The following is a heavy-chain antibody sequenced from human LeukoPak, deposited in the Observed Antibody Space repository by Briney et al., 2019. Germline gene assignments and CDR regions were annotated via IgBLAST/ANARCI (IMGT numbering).Heavy chain of an antibody. Sequence: PGGSLRLSCAASGFTFSSYAMSWVRQAPGKGLEWVSAISGSGGSTYYADSVKGRFTISRDNSKNTLYLQMNSLRTEDTAVYYCAKLTGVVISYFDYWGQGTLVTVSS. V-gene: IGHV3-23*01. CDR3: AKLTGVVISYFDY. D-gene: IGHD3-22*01. CDR1: GFTFSSYA. CDR2: ISGSGGST. J-gene: IGHJ4*02.